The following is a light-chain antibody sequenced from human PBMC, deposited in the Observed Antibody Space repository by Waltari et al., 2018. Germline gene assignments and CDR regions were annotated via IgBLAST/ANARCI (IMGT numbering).Light chain of an antibody. CDR3: LVYMGSGIWV. CDR2: KTN. Sequence: QTVVTQEPSLSVSPGGTVTLTSALSSGSFSSTSYVSWYQQSPGQTPRTLVYKTNTRSNGVPDRFSGSILGSEAALTITGAQADDESNYYCLVYMGSGIWVFGGGTKLTV. V-gene: IGLV8-61*01. CDR1: SGSFSSTSY. J-gene: IGLJ3*02.